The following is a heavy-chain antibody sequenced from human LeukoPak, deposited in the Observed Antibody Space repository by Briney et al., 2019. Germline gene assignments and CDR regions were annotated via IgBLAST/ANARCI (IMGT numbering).Heavy chain of an antibody. CDR1: GYSFTSYF. CDR3: ARSSAYYNEADI. CDR2: INPSGGST. J-gene: IGHJ3*02. Sequence: ASVKVSCKTSGYSFTSYFIHWVRQAPGQGLEWMGIINPSGGSTTYAQKFQGRLTMASDTSTSTVYMELSSLRSEDTAMYYCARSSAYYNEADIWGQGTMVTVSS. V-gene: IGHV1-46*01. D-gene: IGHD1-26*01.